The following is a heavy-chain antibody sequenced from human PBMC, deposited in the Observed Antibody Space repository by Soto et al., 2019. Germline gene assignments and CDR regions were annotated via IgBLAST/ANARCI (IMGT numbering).Heavy chain of an antibody. CDR1: GGTFSSYA. J-gene: IGHJ4*02. CDR3: ARVRGGYDFIEYFDY. Sequence: ASVKVSCKASGGTFSSYAISWVRQAPGQGLEWMGGIIPIFGTANYAQKFQGRVTITADESTSTAYMELSSLRSEDTAGNNCARVRGGYDFIEYFDYWGQGTLVTVSS. V-gene: IGHV1-69*13. D-gene: IGHD5-12*01. CDR2: IIPIFGTA.